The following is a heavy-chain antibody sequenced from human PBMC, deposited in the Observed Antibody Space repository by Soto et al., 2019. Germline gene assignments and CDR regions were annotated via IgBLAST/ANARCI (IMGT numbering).Heavy chain of an antibody. Sequence: PSETLSLTCTVSGASTTRGGYYWNWIRQHPGKGLEWIGYIYYSGSTNYNPSLKSRVTISVDTSKNQFSLKLSSVTAADTAVYYCAREAGGSYYLSGNWFDPWGQGTLVTVSS. CDR1: GASTTRGGYY. CDR3: AREAGGSYYLSGNWFDP. J-gene: IGHJ5*02. CDR2: IYYSGST. D-gene: IGHD1-26*01. V-gene: IGHV4-61*08.